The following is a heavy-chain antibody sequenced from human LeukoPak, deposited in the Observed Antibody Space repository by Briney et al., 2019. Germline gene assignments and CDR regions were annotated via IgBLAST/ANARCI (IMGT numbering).Heavy chain of an antibody. CDR2: ISGSGAST. D-gene: IGHD3-10*01. J-gene: IGHJ6*02. CDR1: GFTLNSYA. CDR3: ARDADYYHSGSGMDV. V-gene: IGHV3-23*01. Sequence: GGSLRLSCAASGFTLNSYAINWVRQAPGKGLEWVSVISGSGASTYYADSVKGRFTISRDNSKNTLYLQMNSLRAEDTAVYYCARDADYYHSGSGMDVWGQGTTVTVSS.